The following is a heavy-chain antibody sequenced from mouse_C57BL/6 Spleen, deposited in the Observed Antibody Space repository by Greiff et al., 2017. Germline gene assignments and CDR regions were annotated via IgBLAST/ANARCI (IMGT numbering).Heavy chain of an antibody. CDR1: GYTFTGYA. V-gene: IGHV1-15*01. D-gene: IGHD1-1*01. J-gene: IGHJ4*01. CDR3: TRSQTGAYDSSPMDY. CDR2: IDPETGGT. Sequence: QVQLQQSGAELVRPGASVTLSCKASGYTFTGYAMHWVKQTPVHGLEWIGAIDPETGGTAYNQKFKGKAILTADKSSSTAYMELRSLTSEDSAVYYGTRSQTGAYDSSPMDYWGQGTSVTVSS.